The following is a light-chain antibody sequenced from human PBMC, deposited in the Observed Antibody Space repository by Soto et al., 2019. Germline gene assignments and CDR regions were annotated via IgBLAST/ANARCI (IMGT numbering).Light chain of an antibody. CDR3: AAWDDSLNGWV. Sequence: QSVLTQPPSASGTPGQRVPISCSGSSSNIGTNTVNWYQQLPGTAPKLLIYSNDQRPSGVPDRFSGSKSGTSASLAISGLQSEDEADYYCAAWDDSLNGWVFGVGTKVTVL. CDR1: SSNIGTNT. CDR2: SND. J-gene: IGLJ3*02. V-gene: IGLV1-44*01.